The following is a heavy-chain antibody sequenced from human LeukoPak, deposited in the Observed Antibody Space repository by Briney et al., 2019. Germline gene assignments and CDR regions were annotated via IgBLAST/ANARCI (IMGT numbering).Heavy chain of an antibody. V-gene: IGHV3-53*01. D-gene: IGHD2/OR15-2a*01. Sequence: PGGSLRLSCAASGFTVSSNYMSWVRQAPGKGLEWVSVIYSGGSTYYADTVKGRFTISRDNSRNTLYLQMNSLRAEDTAVYYCASYPGLSVDYWGQGTLVTVSS. J-gene: IGHJ4*02. CDR1: GFTVSSNY. CDR2: IYSGGST. CDR3: ASYPGLSVDY.